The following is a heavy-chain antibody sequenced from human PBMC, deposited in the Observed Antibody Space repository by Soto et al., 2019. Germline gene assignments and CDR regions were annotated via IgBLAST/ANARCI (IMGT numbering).Heavy chain of an antibody. CDR3: AKTFFSGSGSYRGWFDP. CDR1: GFMFSSYA. D-gene: IGHD3-10*01. Sequence: EVQLLESGGGLVQFGGSPRLSCAASGFMFSSYAMTWVRQAPGKGLEWVSVISGSGDNTYYADSVKGRFTISRDGSKDTLYLQMNSLRADDTAVYYCAKTFFSGSGSYRGWFDPWGQGTQVTVSS. V-gene: IGHV3-23*01. CDR2: ISGSGDNT. J-gene: IGHJ5*02.